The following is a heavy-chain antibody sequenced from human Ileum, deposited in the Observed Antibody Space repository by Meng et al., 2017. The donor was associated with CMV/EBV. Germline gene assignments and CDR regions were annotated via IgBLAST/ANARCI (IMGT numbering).Heavy chain of an antibody. Sequence: ASVKVSCKASGYTFTSYYMHWVRQAPGQGLEWMGIINPSGGSTSYAQKFQGRVTMTRDTSTSTVYMELSSLRSEDTAVYYCAKDGRKGIVGAIPDYWGQGTLVTVSS. J-gene: IGHJ4*02. CDR2: INPSGGST. D-gene: IGHD1-26*01. CDR1: GYTFTSYY. V-gene: IGHV1-46*01. CDR3: AKDGRKGIVGAIPDY.